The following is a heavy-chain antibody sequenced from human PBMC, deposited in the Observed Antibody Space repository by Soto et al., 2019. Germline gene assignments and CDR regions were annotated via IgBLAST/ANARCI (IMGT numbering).Heavy chain of an antibody. J-gene: IGHJ4*02. V-gene: IGHV4-61*01. Sequence: SETLSLTCTVSGGSVSSGSYYWSWIRQPPGKGLEWIGYIYYSGSTNYNPSLKSRVTISVDTSKNQFSLKLTSVTAADTAVYYCARSPNIYSLTYFDPWGQGILVTVSS. D-gene: IGHD3-9*01. CDR1: GGSVSSGSYY. CDR2: IYYSGST. CDR3: ARSPNIYSLTYFDP.